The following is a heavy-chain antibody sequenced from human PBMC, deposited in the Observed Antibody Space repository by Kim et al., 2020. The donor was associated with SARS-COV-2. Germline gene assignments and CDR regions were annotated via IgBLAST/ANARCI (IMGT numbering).Heavy chain of an antibody. V-gene: IGHV5-51*01. D-gene: IGHD3-9*01. J-gene: IGHJ5*02. CDR3: ARLLGLRYFDWLTRFDP. CDR2: IYPGDSDT. Sequence: GESLKISCKGSGYSFTSYWIGWVRQMPGKGLEWMGIIYPGDSDTRYSPSFQGQVTISADKSISTAYLQWSSLKASDTAMYYCARLLGLRYFDWLTRFDPWGQGTLVTVSS. CDR1: GYSFTSYW.